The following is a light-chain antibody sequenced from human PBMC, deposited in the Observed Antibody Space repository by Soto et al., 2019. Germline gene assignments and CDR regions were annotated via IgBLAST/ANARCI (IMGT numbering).Light chain of an antibody. CDR2: DVS. CDR1: SSDVGGYNY. Sequence: QSVLTRPASVSGSPGQSITISCTGTSSDVGGYNYVSWYQQHPGKAPKLMIYDVSNRPSGVSNRFSGSKSGNTASLTISGLQAEDDADYYCSSYTSSSTLVFGSGTKLTVL. J-gene: IGLJ1*01. V-gene: IGLV2-14*01. CDR3: SSYTSSSTLV.